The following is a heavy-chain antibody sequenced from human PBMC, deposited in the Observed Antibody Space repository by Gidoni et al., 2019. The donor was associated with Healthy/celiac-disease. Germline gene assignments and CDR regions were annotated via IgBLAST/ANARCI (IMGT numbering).Heavy chain of an antibody. CDR1: GFTFSRYG. V-gene: IGHV3-33*01. J-gene: IGHJ4*02. CDR2: IWYDGSNK. CDR3: ARGGIDYDFWSGYGATDY. D-gene: IGHD3-3*01. Sequence: QVQLVESGGGVVQPGRSLRLSCAASGFTFSRYGMHWVRQAPGKGLEWVAVIWYDGSNKDYADSVKGRFTISRDNSKNTLYLQMNSLRAEDTAVYYCARGGIDYDFWSGYGATDYWGQGTLVTVSS.